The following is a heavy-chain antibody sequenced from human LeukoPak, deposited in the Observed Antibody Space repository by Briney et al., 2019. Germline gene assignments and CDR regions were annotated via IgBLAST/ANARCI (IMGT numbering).Heavy chain of an antibody. CDR3: ARMRELRVGGLGDYFFYGMDV. CDR1: GFPLRNYE. D-gene: IGHD1-26*01. J-gene: IGHJ6*02. CDR2: IVGGPI. Sequence: SGGPRRLSCAASGFPLRNYEMNWVRQPPGKGLKCVSNIVGGPIYYADSVKGRLTISRDNAKNSLYLQMNSLRVEDTAIYYCARMRELRVGGLGDYFFYGMDVWGQGTTVTVSS. V-gene: IGHV3-48*03.